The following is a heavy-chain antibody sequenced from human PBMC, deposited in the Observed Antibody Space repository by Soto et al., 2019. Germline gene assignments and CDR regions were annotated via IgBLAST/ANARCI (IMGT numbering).Heavy chain of an antibody. CDR2: ISGSGGST. V-gene: IGHV3-23*01. D-gene: IGHD3-9*01. Sequence: EVQLLESGGGLVQPGGSLRLSCAASVFTFSSYAMSWVRQAPGKGLEWVSAISGSGGSTYYADSGKGRCTISRDNSKNTLYVQMKSLRAEDTAVYYCAKDRYFDWLLVYFDYWGQGTLVTVSS. CDR3: AKDRYFDWLLVYFDY. CDR1: VFTFSSYA. J-gene: IGHJ4*02.